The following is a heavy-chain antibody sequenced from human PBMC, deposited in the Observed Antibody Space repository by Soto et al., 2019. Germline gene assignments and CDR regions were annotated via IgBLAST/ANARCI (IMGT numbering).Heavy chain of an antibody. CDR3: ARGDSTDCSNGVCSFFYNHDMDV. J-gene: IGHJ6*02. CDR1: GYSFTDYH. D-gene: IGHD2-8*01. Sequence: SVKVSCKASGYSFTDYHIHWVRQAPGQGLEGLGRINPKSGGTSTAQKFQGWVTMTTDTSISTASMELTRLTSDDTAIYYCARGDSTDCSNGVCSFFYNHDMDVWGQGTTVTVSS. CDR2: INPKSGGT. V-gene: IGHV1-2*04.